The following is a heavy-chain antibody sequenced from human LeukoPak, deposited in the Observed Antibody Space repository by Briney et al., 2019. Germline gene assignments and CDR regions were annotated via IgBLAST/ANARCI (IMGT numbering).Heavy chain of an antibody. CDR1: GYTFTSYY. CDR3: ARDHGSATSDPTDNWFDP. V-gene: IGHV1-46*01. J-gene: IGHJ5*02. Sequence: GASAKVSCKASGYTFTSYYMHWVRRAPGQGLEWMGIINPSGGSTSYAQKFQGRVTMTRDMSTSTVYMELSSLRSEDTAVYYCARDHGSATSDPTDNWFDPWGQGTLVTVSS. CDR2: INPSGGST.